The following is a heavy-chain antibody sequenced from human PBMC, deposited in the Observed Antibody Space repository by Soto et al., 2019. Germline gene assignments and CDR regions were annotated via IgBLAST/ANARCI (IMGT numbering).Heavy chain of an antibody. J-gene: IGHJ5*02. CDR2: ISPNGGRT. V-gene: IGHV3-23*01. CDR3: AKEPQSTGWFGP. CDR1: GFTFDTHS. Sequence: VQVLESGGGLVEPGGSLSLSCAVSGFTFDTHSMSWVRQAPGKGLEWVSAISPNGGRTYYPDSVKGRFTISSDNSKNTVYLHMNSLRVEDTAVYYCAKEPQSTGWFGPWGQGTMVTVSS.